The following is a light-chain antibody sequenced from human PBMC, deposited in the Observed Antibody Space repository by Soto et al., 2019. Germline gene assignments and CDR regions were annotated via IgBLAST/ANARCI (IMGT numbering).Light chain of an antibody. CDR1: QSISSY. CDR2: AAS. CDR3: QQSYSTPPYT. J-gene: IGKJ2*01. Sequence: DIQMTQSPSSLSASVGDRVTITCRASQSISSYLNWYQQKPGKAPKLLIYAASSLQSGVPSRFSGSGSGTDFTLNISSLQPEDFATYYCQQSYSTPPYTFGQGIKLEIK. V-gene: IGKV1-39*01.